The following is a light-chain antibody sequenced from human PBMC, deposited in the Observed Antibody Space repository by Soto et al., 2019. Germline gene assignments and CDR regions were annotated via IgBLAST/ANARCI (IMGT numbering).Light chain of an antibody. CDR1: QSVSGN. J-gene: IGKJ1*01. V-gene: IGKV3-15*01. CDR2: GAS. CDR3: QQYNNWPRT. Sequence: EIVMTQSPATLSVSPGERATLSCRASQSVSGNLAWYQQKPGQAPRLLIYGASTRATGIPARFSGSGSGTEFTLTISSLQSEDFAVYSCQQYNNWPRTFGQGTKVESK.